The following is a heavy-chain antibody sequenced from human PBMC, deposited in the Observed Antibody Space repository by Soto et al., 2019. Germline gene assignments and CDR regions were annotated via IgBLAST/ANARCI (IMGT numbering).Heavy chain of an antibody. CDR2: ISSSGST. CDR1: GDSIGGVGY. Sequence: SETLSLTCTVSGDSIGGVGYWSWIRQFPGRGLEWIGCISSSGSTYYNPALNNRISLSLDTSQDQFSLKLLSVTAADTAIYYCARSGVTGIVIPSHWFDPWGQGTLVTVSS. J-gene: IGHJ5*02. D-gene: IGHD2-21*02. V-gene: IGHV4-31*03. CDR3: ARSGVTGIVIPSHWFDP.